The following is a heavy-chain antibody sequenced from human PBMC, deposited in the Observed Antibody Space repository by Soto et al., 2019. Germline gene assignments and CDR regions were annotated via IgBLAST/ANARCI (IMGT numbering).Heavy chain of an antibody. D-gene: IGHD4-17*01. J-gene: IGHJ5*01. CDR1: GFTFSSYA. Sequence: GSLRLSCTASGFTFSSYAMTWVRQAPGRGLEGVSGITASGGRTFYADSVKGRFTISRDNCRSTLYLQMNSLRAEDTAVYYCAKDTRYADYVRWFDSWGQGT. CDR2: ITASGGRT. V-gene: IGHV3-23*01. CDR3: AKDTRYADYVRWFDS.